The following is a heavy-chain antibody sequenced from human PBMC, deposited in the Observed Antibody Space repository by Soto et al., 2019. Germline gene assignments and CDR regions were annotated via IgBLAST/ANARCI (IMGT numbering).Heavy chain of an antibody. D-gene: IGHD3-10*01. V-gene: IGHV3-33*01. J-gene: IGHJ6*02. CDR1: EFTFSNYG. Sequence: QVQLVESGGGVVQPGRSLRLSYAASEFTFSNYGMHWVRQAPGKGLEWVAVILNDGSNRYHADSVKDRFTISRDNSKNTLYLQMNSLRAEDTAVYYCASDDEYPGNGMDVWGQGTTVTVS. CDR3: ASDDEYPGNGMDV. CDR2: ILNDGSNR.